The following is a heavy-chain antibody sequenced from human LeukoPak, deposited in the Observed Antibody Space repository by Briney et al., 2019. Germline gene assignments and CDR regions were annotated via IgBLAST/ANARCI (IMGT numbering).Heavy chain of an antibody. CDR2: IYHSGST. CDR3: ARVGITMVRGARSHFDY. J-gene: IGHJ4*02. CDR1: GYSISSGYY. D-gene: IGHD3-10*01. Sequence: PLETLSLTCTVSGYSISSGYYWGWIRQPPGKGLEWIGSIYHSGSTYYNPSLKSRVTISVDTSKNQFSLKLSSVTAADTAVYYCARVGITMVRGARSHFDYWGQGTLVTVSS. V-gene: IGHV4-38-2*02.